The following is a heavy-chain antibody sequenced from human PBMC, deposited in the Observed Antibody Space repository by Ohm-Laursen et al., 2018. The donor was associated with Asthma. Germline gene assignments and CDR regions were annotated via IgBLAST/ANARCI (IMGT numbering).Heavy chain of an antibody. CDR1: GGSISSYY. D-gene: IGHD4-17*01. J-gene: IGHJ2*01. CDR3: ARGRVTVTTWYFDL. CDR2: IYYSGST. V-gene: IGHV4-59*01. Sequence: GTLSLTCTVSGGSISSYYWSWIRQPPGKGLEWIGYIYYSGSTNYNPSLKSRVTISVDTSKNQFSLKLSSVTAADTAVYYCARGRVTVTTWYFDLWGRGTLVTVSS.